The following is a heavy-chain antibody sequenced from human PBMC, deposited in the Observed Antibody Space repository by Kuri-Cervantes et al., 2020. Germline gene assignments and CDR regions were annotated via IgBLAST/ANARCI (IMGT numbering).Heavy chain of an antibody. J-gene: IGHJ5*02. V-gene: IGHV1-69*06. D-gene: IGHD1-20*01. CDR1: GGTFSSYA. CDR3: ARDLYNWNDGGWFDP. CDR2: IIPIFGTA. Sequence: SVKVSCKASGGTFSSYAISWVRQAPGQGLEWMGGIIPIFGTANYAQKFQGRVTITADKSTSTAYMELSSLRSEDTAVYYCARDLYNWNDGGWFDPWGQGTLVTVSS.